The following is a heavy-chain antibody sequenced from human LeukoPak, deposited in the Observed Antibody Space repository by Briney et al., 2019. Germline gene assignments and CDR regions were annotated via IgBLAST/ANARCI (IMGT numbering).Heavy chain of an antibody. V-gene: IGHV4-4*07. CDR3: ARDTYYYDSSGYFSLDY. D-gene: IGHD3-22*01. CDR1: GVSISSYY. J-gene: IGHJ4*02. CDR2: IHTSGST. Sequence: SETLSLTCTVSGVSISSYYWSWIRQPAGKGLEWMGRIHTSGSTNYNPSLKSRVTMSVDTSKNQFSLKLSSVTAADTAVYYCARDTYYYDSSGYFSLDYWGQGTLVTVPS.